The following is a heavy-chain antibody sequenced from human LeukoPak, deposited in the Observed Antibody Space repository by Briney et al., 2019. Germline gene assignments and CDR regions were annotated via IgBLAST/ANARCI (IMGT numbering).Heavy chain of an antibody. Sequence: GGSLRLPCAASGFTVSSNYMSWVRQAPGKGLEWVSAISGSGGSTYYADSVKGRFTISRDNSKNTLYLQMNSLRAEDTAVYCCAKATGYSSGWYELPGYYYYGMDVWGQGTTVTVSS. D-gene: IGHD6-19*01. V-gene: IGHV3-23*01. CDR3: AKATGYSSGWYELPGYYYYGMDV. CDR1: GFTVSSNY. J-gene: IGHJ6*02. CDR2: ISGSGGST.